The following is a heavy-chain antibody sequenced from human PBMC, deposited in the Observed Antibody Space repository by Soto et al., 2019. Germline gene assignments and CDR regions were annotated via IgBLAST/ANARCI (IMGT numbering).Heavy chain of an antibody. D-gene: IGHD6-6*01. CDR2: IIPIFGTT. CDR1: GGSFTYT. CDR3: ARDQSARGEFDY. V-gene: IGHV1-69*05. J-gene: IGHJ4*02. Sequence: SVKVSCKASGGSFTYTLSWVRQAPGQGLEWMGGIIPIFGTTNYAQKLQGRVTMTTDTSTSTAYMELRSLRSDDTAVYYCARDQSARGEFDYWGQGTLVTVSS.